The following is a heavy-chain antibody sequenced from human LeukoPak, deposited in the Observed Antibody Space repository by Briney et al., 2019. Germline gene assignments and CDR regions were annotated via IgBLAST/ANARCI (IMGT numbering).Heavy chain of an antibody. Sequence: PSQTLSLTCTVSGGSISSGSYYWSWIRQPAGKGLEWVGRIYTSGRTNYNASLKSRVTISEDTSKNQFSLKLSSVTAADTAVYYCARQVGKYSSSWYSPFDYWGQGTLVTVSS. CDR3: ARQVGKYSSSWYSPFDY. CDR1: GGSISSGSYY. V-gene: IGHV4-61*02. D-gene: IGHD6-13*01. J-gene: IGHJ4*02. CDR2: IYTSGRT.